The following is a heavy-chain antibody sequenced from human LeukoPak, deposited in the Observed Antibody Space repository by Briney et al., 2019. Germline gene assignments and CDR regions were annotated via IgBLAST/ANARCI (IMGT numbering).Heavy chain of an antibody. CDR3: ASDIVVVPAARPKPRGAFDI. J-gene: IGHJ3*02. CDR1: GFTFSSYS. CDR2: ISSSSSYI. D-gene: IGHD2-2*01. Sequence: PGGSLRLSCAASGFTFSSYSMNWVRQALGKGLEWVSSISSSSSYIYYADSVKGRFTISRDNAKNSLYLQMNSLRAEDTAVYYCASDIVVVPAARPKPRGAFDIWGQGTMVTVSS. V-gene: IGHV3-21*01.